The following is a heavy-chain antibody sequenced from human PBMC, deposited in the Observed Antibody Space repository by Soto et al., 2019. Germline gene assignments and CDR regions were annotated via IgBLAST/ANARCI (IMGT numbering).Heavy chain of an antibody. V-gene: IGHV3-21*01. Sequence: GGSLRLSCAASGFTFSSYSMNWVRQAPGKGLEWVSSISSSSSYIYYADSVKGRFTISRDNAKNSLYLQMNSLRAEDTAVYYCARETLGAYLNLDYWGQGTLVTVSS. J-gene: IGHJ4*02. CDR1: GFTFSSYS. CDR2: ISSSSSYI. CDR3: ARETLGAYLNLDY.